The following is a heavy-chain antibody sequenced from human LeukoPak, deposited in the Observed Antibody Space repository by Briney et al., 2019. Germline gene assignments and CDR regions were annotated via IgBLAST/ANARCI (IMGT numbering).Heavy chain of an antibody. CDR3: ARSGSGMGFTFGGVINY. V-gene: IGHV4-34*01. CDR2: INHSGST. J-gene: IGHJ4*02. Sequence: PETLSLTCAVYGGSFSGYYWSWIRQPPGKGLEWIGEINHSGSTNYNPSLKSRVTISVDTSKNQFSLELSSVTAADTAVYYCARSGSGMGFTFGGVINYWGQGTLVTVSS. D-gene: IGHD3-16*01. CDR1: GGSFSGYY.